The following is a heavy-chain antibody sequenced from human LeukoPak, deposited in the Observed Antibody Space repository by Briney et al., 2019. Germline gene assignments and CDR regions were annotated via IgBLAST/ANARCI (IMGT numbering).Heavy chain of an antibody. D-gene: IGHD5-18*01. Sequence: HPGGSLRLSCAASGFTFSSYAMHWVRQAPGKGLEWVAVISYDGSNKYYADSVKGRFTISRDNSKNTLYLQMNSLRAEDTAVYYCARGYSYGYPIDYGGQGPLVPVSS. CDR3: ARGYSYGYPIDY. V-gene: IGHV3-30-3*01. CDR2: ISYDGSNK. CDR1: GFTFSSYA. J-gene: IGHJ4*02.